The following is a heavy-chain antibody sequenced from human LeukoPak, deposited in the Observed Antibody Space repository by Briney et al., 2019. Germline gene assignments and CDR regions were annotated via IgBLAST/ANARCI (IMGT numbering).Heavy chain of an antibody. CDR3: ARGGLRFLEWLLYTDYYYYMDD. V-gene: IGHV1-8*01. Sequence: ASVKVSCKASGYTFTSYDINWVRQATGQGLEWMGWMNPNSGNTGYAQKFQGRVTMTRNTSISTAYMELSSLRPEDTAVYYCARGGLRFLEWLLYTDYYYYMDDWGKGTTVTVSS. J-gene: IGHJ6*03. D-gene: IGHD3-3*01. CDR2: MNPNSGNT. CDR1: GYTFTSYD.